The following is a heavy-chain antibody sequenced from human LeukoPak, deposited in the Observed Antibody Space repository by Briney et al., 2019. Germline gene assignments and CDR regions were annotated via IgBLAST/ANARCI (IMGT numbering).Heavy chain of an antibody. V-gene: IGHV3-33*01. CDR1: GFTFSSQG. CDR3: ARSNTVISNYYYGMDV. Sequence: GWSLTLSCAACGFTFSSQGMQGVRQAPGKGLAGVAVIWYDGSKKYYADSVKRRFTISRDNYKNTLDLQMSSLRAEDTAEYYCARSNTVISNYYYGMDVWGQGTTVTVSS. CDR2: IWYDGSKK. J-gene: IGHJ6*02. D-gene: IGHD2/OR15-2a*01.